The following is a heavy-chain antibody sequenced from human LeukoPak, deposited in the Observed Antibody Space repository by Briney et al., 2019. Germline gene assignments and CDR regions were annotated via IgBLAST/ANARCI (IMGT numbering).Heavy chain of an antibody. D-gene: IGHD5-12*01. CDR3: ARRVVATTYYYYYYMDV. Sequence: PSETLSLTCAVYGGSFRGYYWSWIRQPPGKGLEWIGYIYYSGSTNYNPSLKSRVTISVDTSKNQFSLKLSSVTAADTAVYYCARRVVATTYYYYYYMDVWGKGTTVTVSS. V-gene: IGHV4-59*01. CDR1: GGSFRGYY. CDR2: IYYSGST. J-gene: IGHJ6*03.